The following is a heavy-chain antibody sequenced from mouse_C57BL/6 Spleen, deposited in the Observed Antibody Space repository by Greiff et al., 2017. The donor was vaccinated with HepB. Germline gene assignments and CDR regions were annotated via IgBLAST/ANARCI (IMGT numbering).Heavy chain of an antibody. CDR1: GFNIKDDY. CDR3: TTTGSWFAY. Sequence: VQLQQSGAELVRPGASVKLSCTASGFNIKDDYMHWVKQRPEQGLEWIGWIDPENGDTEYASKFQGKATITADTSSNTAYLQLSSLTSVDTAVYYCTTTGSWFAYWGQGTLVTVSA. CDR2: IDPENGDT. J-gene: IGHJ3*01. D-gene: IGHD1-1*01. V-gene: IGHV14-4*01.